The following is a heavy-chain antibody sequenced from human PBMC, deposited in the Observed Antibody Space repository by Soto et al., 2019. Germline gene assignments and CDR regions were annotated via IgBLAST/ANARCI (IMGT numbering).Heavy chain of an antibody. CDR1: GYSFHNFG. V-gene: IGHV1-18*04. CDR2: ISGQIAKT. CDR3: ARGPTSGSLSLTPRY. D-gene: IGHD1-26*01. J-gene: IGHJ4*02. Sequence: ASVKVSCKASGYSFHNFGIIWVRQAPGQGLEWMGWISGQIAKTNYAQKFQGKVTMTTDTSTSTAYMELNTLTYDDTAMYYCARGPTSGSLSLTPRYWGPGTLATVSS.